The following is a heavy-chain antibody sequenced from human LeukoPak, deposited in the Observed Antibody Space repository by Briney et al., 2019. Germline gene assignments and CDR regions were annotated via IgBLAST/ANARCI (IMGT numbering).Heavy chain of an antibody. CDR3: AKANSITIFGVISPVDY. Sequence: GGSLRLSCAASGFTFSSYAMSWVRQAPGKGLEWVSTISDSGDNTYYADSVKGRFTISRDNSKNTLYLQMNSLRAEDTAVYYRAKANSITIFGVISPVDYWGQGTLVTVSS. CDR1: GFTFSSYA. CDR2: ISDSGDNT. J-gene: IGHJ4*02. D-gene: IGHD3-3*01. V-gene: IGHV3-23*01.